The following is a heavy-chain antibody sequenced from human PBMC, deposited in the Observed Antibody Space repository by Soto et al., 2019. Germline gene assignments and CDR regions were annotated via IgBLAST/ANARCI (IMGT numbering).Heavy chain of an antibody. CDR2: IDPSDSYT. Sequence: GESLKISCKGSGYSFTSYWISWVRQMPGKGLEWMGRIDPSDSYTNYSPSFQGHVTISADKSISTAYLQWSSLKASDTAMYYCARLGGYYDSSGYLVYWGQGXLVTVSS. CDR3: ARLGGYYDSSGYLVY. J-gene: IGHJ4*02. V-gene: IGHV5-10-1*01. D-gene: IGHD3-22*01. CDR1: GYSFTSYW.